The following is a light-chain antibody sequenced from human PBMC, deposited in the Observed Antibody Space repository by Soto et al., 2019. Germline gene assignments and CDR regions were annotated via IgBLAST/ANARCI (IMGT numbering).Light chain of an antibody. CDR1: SSDVGGYNY. V-gene: IGLV2-8*01. Sequence: QSALTQPPSASGSPGQSVTISCTGTSSDVGGYNYVSWYQQHPGKAPKVMIYEVSKRPSGVPDRFSGSKSGNTASLTVSGLQAEDEADYYCSSYGGNNNLVFVGGTKVTVL. CDR2: EVS. J-gene: IGLJ2*01. CDR3: SSYGGNNNLV.